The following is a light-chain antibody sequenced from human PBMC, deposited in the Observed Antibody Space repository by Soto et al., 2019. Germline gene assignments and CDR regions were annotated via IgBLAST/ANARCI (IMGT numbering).Light chain of an antibody. CDR3: QQRSNWIFT. CDR1: QSVSTF. Sequence: EIVLTQSPATQSLSPGERATLSCRASQSVSTFLAWYQQKPGQAPRLLIYDASNRATGIPARFSGSGSGTDFTLTISSLEPEDFAVYYCQQRSNWIFTFGPGTKVDMK. CDR2: DAS. J-gene: IGKJ3*01. V-gene: IGKV3-11*01.